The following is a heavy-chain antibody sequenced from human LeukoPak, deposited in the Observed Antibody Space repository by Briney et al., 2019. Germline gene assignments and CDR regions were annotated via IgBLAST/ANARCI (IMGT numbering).Heavy chain of an antibody. D-gene: IGHD3-16*01. J-gene: IGHJ4*02. CDR2: IYSGGST. V-gene: IGHV3-53*04. CDR3: AREMGDEGDY. CDR1: GFTVSNNY. Sequence: GGSLRLSCAASGFTVSNNYMSWVRQAPGKGLEWVSIIYSGGSTYYTDSVKGRFTISRHDSKNTLYLQMNGLRTKDTAVYFCAREMGDEGDYWGQGTLVTVSS.